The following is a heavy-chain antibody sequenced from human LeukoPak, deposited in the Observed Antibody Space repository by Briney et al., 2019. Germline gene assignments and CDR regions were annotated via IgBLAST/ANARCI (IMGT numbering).Heavy chain of an antibody. CDR1: GYTFTGYY. CDR2: INLNSGGT. V-gene: IGHV1-2*02. Sequence: ASVKVSCKASGYTFTGYYMHWVRQAPGQGLEWMGWINLNSGGTNYAQKFQGRVTMTRDTSISTAYMELSRPRSDDTAVYYCARPRGGSGSLDSWGQGTLVTVSS. CDR3: ARPRGGSGSLDS. J-gene: IGHJ4*02. D-gene: IGHD3-22*01.